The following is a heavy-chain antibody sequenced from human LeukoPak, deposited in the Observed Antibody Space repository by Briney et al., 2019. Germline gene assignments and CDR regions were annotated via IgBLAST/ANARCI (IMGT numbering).Heavy chain of an antibody. CDR3: AKDIEITMVRGVSPANFDY. CDR1: GFIFSDYS. D-gene: IGHD3-10*01. J-gene: IGHJ4*02. V-gene: IGHV3-21*01. Sequence: GGSLRLSCAASGFIFSDYSMNWARQAPGKGLEWVSSISSTSTYIYNADSVKGRFTVSRDNAKNSLYLQMNSLRAEDTAVYYCAKDIEITMVRGVSPANFDYWGQGTLVTVSS. CDR2: ISSTSTYI.